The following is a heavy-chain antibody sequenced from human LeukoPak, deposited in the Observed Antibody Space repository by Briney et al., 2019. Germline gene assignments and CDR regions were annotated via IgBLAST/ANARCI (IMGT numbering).Heavy chain of an antibody. CDR1: GGSISSYY. CDR3: ARHRYYYDSSGPIDY. Sequence: SETLSLTCTVSGGSISSYYWSWIRQPAGKGLEWIGRIYTSGSTNYNPSLKSRVTMSVDTSKNQFSLKLSSVTAADTAVYYCARHRYYYDSSGPIDYWGQGTLVIVSS. CDR2: IYTSGST. V-gene: IGHV4-4*07. J-gene: IGHJ4*02. D-gene: IGHD3-22*01.